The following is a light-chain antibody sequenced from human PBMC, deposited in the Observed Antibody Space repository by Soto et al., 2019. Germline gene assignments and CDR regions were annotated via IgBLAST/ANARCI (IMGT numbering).Light chain of an antibody. V-gene: IGLV3-1*01. CDR2: QDS. Sequence: SYELTQPPSLSVYQGQTASITCSGDKLGDKYACWYQQKPGQSPVLVIYQDSKRPSGIPERFSGSNSGNTATLTISGTQAMDEADYYCQAWDSSIYVFGTGTKVTVL. CDR1: KLGDKY. CDR3: QAWDSSIYV. J-gene: IGLJ1*01.